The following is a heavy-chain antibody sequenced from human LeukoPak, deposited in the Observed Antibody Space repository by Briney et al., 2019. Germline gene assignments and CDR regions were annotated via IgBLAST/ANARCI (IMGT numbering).Heavy chain of an antibody. V-gene: IGHV3-23*01. Sequence: GGSLRLSCAASGFTFSSYAMSWVRQAPGKGLEWVSAISGSGGSTYYADSVKGRFTISRDNAKNSLYLQMNSLRAEDTAVYYCARAFLPSTLYYYYYMDVWGKGTTVTVSS. CDR3: ARAFLPSTLYYYYYMDV. D-gene: IGHD2-2*01. CDR2: ISGSGGST. J-gene: IGHJ6*03. CDR1: GFTFSSYA.